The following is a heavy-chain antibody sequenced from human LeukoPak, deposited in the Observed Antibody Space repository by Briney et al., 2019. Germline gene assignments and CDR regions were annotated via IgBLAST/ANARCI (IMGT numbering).Heavy chain of an antibody. CDR1: GFTFGNYD. CDR3: AKGSLDGWLVTCRYFDN. D-gene: IGHD6-19*01. CDR2: ISGSHYNT. V-gene: IGHV3-23*01. J-gene: IGHJ4*02. Sequence: PGGSLRLTCAVSGFTFGNYDMTWVRQAPGKGLEWVSGISGSHYNTYYADSVKGRFTISRDNSKNTLYLQMDSLRVDDTAVYYCAKGSLDGWLVTCRYFDNWGQGTLVTVSS.